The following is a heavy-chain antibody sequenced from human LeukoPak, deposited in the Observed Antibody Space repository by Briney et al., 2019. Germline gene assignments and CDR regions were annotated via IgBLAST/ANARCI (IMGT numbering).Heavy chain of an antibody. Sequence: GGSLRLSCAASGFTFSSYWMSWVRQAPGKGLEWVANIKQDGSEKYYVDSVKGRFTISRDNAKNMVYLQMNSLRADDTAIYYCGKDGGQYSSGPEFDPRGQGALVTASS. CDR3: GKDGGQYSSGPEFDP. J-gene: IGHJ5*02. V-gene: IGHV3-7*03. CDR1: GFTFSSYW. D-gene: IGHD6-19*01. CDR2: IKQDGSEK.